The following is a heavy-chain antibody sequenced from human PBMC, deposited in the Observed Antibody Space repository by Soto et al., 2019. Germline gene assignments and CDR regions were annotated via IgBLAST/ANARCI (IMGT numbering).Heavy chain of an antibody. J-gene: IGHJ6*02. CDR2: INHSGST. Sequence: SETLSLTCAVYGGSFSGCYWSWIRQPPGKGLEWIGEINHSGSTNYNPSLKSRVTISVDTSKNQFSLKLSSVTAADTAVYYCATLQRVVPAAIGHHYYYGMDVWGQGTTVTVSS. V-gene: IGHV4-34*01. CDR3: ATLQRVVPAAIGHHYYYGMDV. D-gene: IGHD2-2*02. CDR1: GGSFSGCY.